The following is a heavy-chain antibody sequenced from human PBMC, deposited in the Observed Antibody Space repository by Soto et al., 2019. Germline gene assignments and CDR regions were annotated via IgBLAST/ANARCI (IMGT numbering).Heavy chain of an antibody. Sequence: QVQLQESGPGLVKPSETLSLTCTVSGGSIFSYYWSWIRQSPGKGLEWIGYIYHTGSTNYYPSFKSRASLSIDTSNNQISLTLTSVTAADTAVYYCARYDDAFDYWGQGTLVPVSS. CDR3: ARYDDAFDY. V-gene: IGHV4-4*08. J-gene: IGHJ4*02. CDR1: GGSIFSYY. CDR2: IYHTGST. D-gene: IGHD5-12*01.